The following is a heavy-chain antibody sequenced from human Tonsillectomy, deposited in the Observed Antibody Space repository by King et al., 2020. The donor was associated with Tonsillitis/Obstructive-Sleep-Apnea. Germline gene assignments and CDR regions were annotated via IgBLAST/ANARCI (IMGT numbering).Heavy chain of an antibody. CDR1: GFAVTGNY. Sequence: EVQLVESGGGLIQPGGSLRISCAASGFAVTGNYMSWVRQAPGKGLEWVSVIFSGDNTYYADSVKGRFTISRDTSKNTLFLQMDSLRADDAGVYYCARSELVNDDPFGVWGQGTMVTVSS. CDR3: ARSELVNDDPFGV. CDR2: IFSGDNT. V-gene: IGHV3-53*01. J-gene: IGHJ3*01. D-gene: IGHD2-8*02.